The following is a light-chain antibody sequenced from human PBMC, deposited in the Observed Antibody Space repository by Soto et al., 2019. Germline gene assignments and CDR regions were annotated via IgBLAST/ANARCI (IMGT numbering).Light chain of an antibody. Sequence: EVILTQSPATLSLSPGERATLSCRASENVDIYLAWYQQKPGQAPRLLIYDSYNRATGIPPRFSGSGSGTDFTLTISSLEPEDFAVYYCLQRRNWPPLTFGGGTKVAIK. V-gene: IGKV3-11*01. CDR1: ENVDIY. CDR3: LQRRNWPPLT. J-gene: IGKJ4*01. CDR2: DSY.